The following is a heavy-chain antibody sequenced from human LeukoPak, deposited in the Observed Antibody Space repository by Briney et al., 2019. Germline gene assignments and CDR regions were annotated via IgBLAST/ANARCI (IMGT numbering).Heavy chain of an antibody. CDR3: ARADIVVVVADDYYGMDV. CDR2: ISYDGSNR. J-gene: IGHJ6*02. CDR1: GFXFSSYA. D-gene: IGHD2-15*01. Sequence: GRSLRLSCAASGFXFSSYAIHWVRQAPGKGRGWVAVISYDGSNRYYADSVKGRFTISRDNSKNTLYLQMNSLRAEDTAVYYCARADIVVVVADDYYGMDVWGQGTTVTVSS. V-gene: IGHV3-30-3*01.